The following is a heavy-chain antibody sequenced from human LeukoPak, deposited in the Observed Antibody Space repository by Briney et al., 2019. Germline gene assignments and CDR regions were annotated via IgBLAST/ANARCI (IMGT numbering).Heavy chain of an antibody. CDR3: ARDYKYALDN. CDR1: GFTFIDYA. CDR2: ISSRNGNT. Sequence: GGSLRLSCVASGFTFIDYAMTWVRQAPGKGLEWVSSISSRNGNTFYSDSVKGRFTISGDKAKNSLYLQMNSLRVEDTAVYYCARDYKYALDNWGQGTLVTVSS. J-gene: IGHJ4*02. V-gene: IGHV3-23*01. D-gene: IGHD5-24*01.